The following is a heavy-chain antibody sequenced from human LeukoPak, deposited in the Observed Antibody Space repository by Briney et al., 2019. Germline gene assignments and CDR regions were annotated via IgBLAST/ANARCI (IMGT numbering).Heavy chain of an antibody. Sequence: PSETLSLTCTISVGYIYSGGYYWSWIRQPPGKDLEWIGYIYHTGNTYYNPSLKSRVTISVDTSKNQFSLKLSSVTAADTAVYYCARDLLIAVAGTEELDYWGQGTLVTVSS. CDR1: VGYIYSGGYY. CDR3: ARDLLIAVAGTEELDY. J-gene: IGHJ4*02. V-gene: IGHV4-30-2*01. D-gene: IGHD6-19*01. CDR2: IYHTGNT.